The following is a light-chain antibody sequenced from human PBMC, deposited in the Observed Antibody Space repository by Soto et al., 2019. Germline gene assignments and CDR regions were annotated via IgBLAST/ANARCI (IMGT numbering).Light chain of an antibody. CDR2: GAS. J-gene: IGKJ1*01. CDR1: QSFDSPY. Sequence: LTQSPGNLSLSPGEGATRSCRAIQSFDSPYLTWYQQKPGQAPRLLIYGASGRATGIPDRFSVSVSGTDFTLTISRREPEDFAVYYCQQYGSSGTFGQGTKVDIK. CDR3: QQYGSSGT. V-gene: IGKV3-20*01.